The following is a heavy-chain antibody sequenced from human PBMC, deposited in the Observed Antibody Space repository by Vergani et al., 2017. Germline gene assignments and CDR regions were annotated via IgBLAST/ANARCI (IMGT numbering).Heavy chain of an antibody. V-gene: IGHV4-61*02. CDR1: GASITSGSFY. D-gene: IGHD5-24*01. Sequence: QVHLNEAGPGLVKPSQTLSLTCTVSGASITSGSFYWSWIRQPAGKGLEWLGRVHTDGTAYYNPSLRTRVRLSADLSQSQFSLKMTSLTAADTAVYFCARDQWDDDGPRGWFAPWGQGILVTVSS. CDR3: ARDQWDDDGPRGWFAP. CDR2: VHTDGTA. J-gene: IGHJ5*02.